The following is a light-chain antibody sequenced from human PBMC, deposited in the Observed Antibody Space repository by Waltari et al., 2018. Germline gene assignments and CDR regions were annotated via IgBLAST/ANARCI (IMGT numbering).Light chain of an antibody. J-gene: IGKJ3*01. V-gene: IGKV3-11*01. CDR2: DAS. CDR3: QQRSNWPPLFT. CDR1: QSVSSY. Sequence: DIVLTQSPATLSLSPGERATLSCRASQSVSSYLAWYQQKPGQAPRLLIYDASHRATGIPARFSGSGSGTDFTLTISSLEPEDFAVYYCQQRSNWPPLFTFGPGTKVDIK.